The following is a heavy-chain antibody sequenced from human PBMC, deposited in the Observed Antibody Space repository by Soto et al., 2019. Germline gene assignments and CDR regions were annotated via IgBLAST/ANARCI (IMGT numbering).Heavy chain of an antibody. CDR2: IYHGGTT. J-gene: IGHJ4*03. Sequence: XETLSLTCTVSGYSISSGSYWGWIRQPPGEGPEWIASIYHGGTTFYNPSLKSRISISVDTSKNQFSLRLTSVTAADTATYYCARVHVMVVAGSTFDYWGPGPLVTVSS. CDR1: GYSISSGSY. CDR3: ARVHVMVVAGSTFDY. D-gene: IGHD6-19*01. V-gene: IGHV4-38-2*02.